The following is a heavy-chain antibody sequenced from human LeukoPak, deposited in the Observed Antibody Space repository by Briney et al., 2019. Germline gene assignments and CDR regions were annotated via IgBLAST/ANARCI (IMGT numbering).Heavy chain of an antibody. Sequence: GGSLRLSCAASGFTFSSSWMSWVRQAPGKGLEWVANIKQDGSEKHYMESVEGRFTISRDNAKNSLYLQMNSLKSEDTAVYFCATAGAKCSFDPWGQGTLVTVSS. D-gene: IGHD3-10*02. CDR2: IKQDGSEK. V-gene: IGHV3-7*01. CDR1: GFTFSSSW. CDR3: ATAGAKCSFDP. J-gene: IGHJ5*02.